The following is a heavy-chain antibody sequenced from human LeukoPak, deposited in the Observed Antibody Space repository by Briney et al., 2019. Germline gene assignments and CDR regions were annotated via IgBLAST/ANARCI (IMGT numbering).Heavy chain of an antibody. V-gene: IGHV4-39*07. Sequence: SETLSLTCTVSGGSISTSNYYGGWIRQPPGKGLEWIGRIYTSGSTNYNPSLKSRVTISVDTSKNQFSLKLSSVTAADTAVYYCARDGNSAPSYHYYYMDVWGKGTTVTVSS. CDR1: GGSISTSNYY. CDR3: ARDGNSAPSYHYYYMDV. CDR2: IYTSGST. D-gene: IGHD2-21*01. J-gene: IGHJ6*03.